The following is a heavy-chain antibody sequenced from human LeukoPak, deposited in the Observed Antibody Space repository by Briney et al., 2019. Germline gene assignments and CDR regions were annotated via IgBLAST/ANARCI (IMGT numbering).Heavy chain of an antibody. J-gene: IGHJ4*02. CDR2: ISSSSSYI. CDR3: ARGRAAAAPYYFDY. D-gene: IGHD6-13*01. Sequence: PGGSLRLSCAASGFTFSSYSMNWVRQAPGKGLEWVSSISSSSSYIYYADSVKGRFTISRDNAKNSLYLQMNSLRAEDTAVYYCARGRAAAAPYYFDYWGQGTLVTVSS. V-gene: IGHV3-21*01. CDR1: GFTFSSYS.